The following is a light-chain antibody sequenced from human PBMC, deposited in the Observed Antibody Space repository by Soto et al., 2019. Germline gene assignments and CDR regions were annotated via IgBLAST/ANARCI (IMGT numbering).Light chain of an antibody. J-gene: IGKJ1*01. V-gene: IGKV3-15*01. Sequence: EKVMTQSPATLSVSPGERATLSCRASQSVSSNLAWYQQKPGQAPRLLIYDASTRATGIPARFSGSGSGTEFTLTISSLQSEDLAVYYCQQYDDWPEMFGQGTKVEIK. CDR3: QQYDDWPEM. CDR1: QSVSSN. CDR2: DAS.